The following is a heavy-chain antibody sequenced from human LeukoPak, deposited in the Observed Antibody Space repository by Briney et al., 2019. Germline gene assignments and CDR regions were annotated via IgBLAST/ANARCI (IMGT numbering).Heavy chain of an antibody. CDR3: ARDDYTIVGATDVNWFDP. D-gene: IGHD1-26*01. J-gene: IGHJ5*02. CDR1: GFTFSCYA. V-gene: IGHV3-21*01. CDR2: ISSSSSYI. Sequence: PGVSLRLSCAASGFTFSCYAMSWVRQAPGKGLEGVSSISSSSSYIYYADSVKGRFTISRDNAKNSLYLQMNSLRAEDTAVYYCARDDYTIVGATDVNWFDPWGQGTLVTVSS.